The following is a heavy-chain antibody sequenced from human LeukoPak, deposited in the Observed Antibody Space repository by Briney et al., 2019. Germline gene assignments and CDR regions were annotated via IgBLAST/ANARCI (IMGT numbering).Heavy chain of an antibody. CDR3: ARRVLVDTAMAGTFDY. J-gene: IGHJ4*02. Sequence: GESLKISCKGSGYSFTSYWIGWVRQMPGKGLEWMGIIYPGDSDTRYSPSFQGQVTISADKSISTAYLQWSSLKASDTAMYYCARRVLVDTAMAGTFDYWGQGTLVTVSS. CDR2: IYPGDSDT. V-gene: IGHV5-51*01. CDR1: GYSFTSYW. D-gene: IGHD5-18*01.